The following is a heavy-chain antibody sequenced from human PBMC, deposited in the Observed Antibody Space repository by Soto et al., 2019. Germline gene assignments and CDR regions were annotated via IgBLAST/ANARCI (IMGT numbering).Heavy chain of an antibody. CDR2: IIPILGVA. D-gene: IGHD3-16*01. CDR1: GGPFSTYT. CDR3: AKVRGGADAEVHYFDF. Sequence: QVQLVQSGAEVKKPGSSVKVSCKASGGPFSTYTISWVRQAPGQGLEWMGRIIPILGVANYAQKFQGRVSITTDISTSTAYMELSSLRSEDTAMYSCAKVRGGADAEVHYFDFWGQGTLVTVSS. J-gene: IGHJ4*02. V-gene: IGHV1-69*02.